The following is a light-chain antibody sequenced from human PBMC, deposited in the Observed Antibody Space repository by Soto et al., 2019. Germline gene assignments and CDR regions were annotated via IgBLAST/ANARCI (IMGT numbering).Light chain of an antibody. J-gene: IGLJ2*01. CDR2: NNN. CDR1: GSTIGAGYD. Sequence: QSVLTQPPSVSGAPGQRVTISCTGSGSTIGAGYDVHWYQQLPGTVPKLLIYNNNNRPSGVPDRFSGSKSGTSASLAISGLQAEDEAEYYCQSYDSSLSVVFGGGTKLTVL. V-gene: IGLV1-40*01. CDR3: QSYDSSLSVV.